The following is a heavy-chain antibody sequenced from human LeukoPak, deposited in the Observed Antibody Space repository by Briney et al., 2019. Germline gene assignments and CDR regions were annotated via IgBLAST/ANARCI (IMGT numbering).Heavy chain of an antibody. CDR1: GFTFSSYA. CDR3: AKASAYYDSSGYRTLYYFDY. CDR2: ISGSGGST. Sequence: GGSLRLSCAASGFTFSSYAMSWVRQAPGKGLEWVSAISGSGGSTYYADSVKGRFTISRDNSKNTLYLQMNSLRAEDTAVYYCAKASAYYDSSGYRTLYYFDYWGQGTLVTVSS. V-gene: IGHV3-23*01. J-gene: IGHJ4*02. D-gene: IGHD3-22*01.